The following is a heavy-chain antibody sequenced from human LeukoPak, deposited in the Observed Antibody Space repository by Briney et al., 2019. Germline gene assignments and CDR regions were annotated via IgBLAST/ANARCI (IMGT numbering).Heavy chain of an antibody. J-gene: IGHJ4*02. CDR3: AKVRNYDSWSGYYPIDY. D-gene: IGHD3-3*01. Sequence: PGGSLRLSCAASGFTFSSYGMHWVRQAPGKGLEWVAFIRYDGSNKYYADFVKGRFTISRDNSKNTLYLQMNSLRAEDTAVYYCAKVRNYDSWSGYYPIDYWGQGTLVTVSS. CDR1: GFTFSSYG. V-gene: IGHV3-30*02. CDR2: IRYDGSNK.